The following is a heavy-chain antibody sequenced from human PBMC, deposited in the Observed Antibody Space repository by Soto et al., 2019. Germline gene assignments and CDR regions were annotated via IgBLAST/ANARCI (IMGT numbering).Heavy chain of an antibody. J-gene: IGHJ1*01. CDR3: ATPYYFNH. CDR1: GFMFSAYT. Sequence: GSLRLSCAASGFMFSAYTMNWVRQAPGKGLEWLSSISDDSSYIDYADSLRGRLTVSRDNARNSLYLQIDSLGVEDTAVYYCATPYYFNHWGPGTLVTVSS. CDR2: ISDDSSYI. D-gene: IGHD3-16*01. V-gene: IGHV3-21*06.